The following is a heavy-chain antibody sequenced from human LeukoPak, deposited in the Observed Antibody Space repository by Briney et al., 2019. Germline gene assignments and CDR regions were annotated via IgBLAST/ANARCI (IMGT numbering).Heavy chain of an antibody. V-gene: IGHV4-59*08. CDR3: ARRIQLWLKNYYYGMDV. CDR1: GGSISSYY. D-gene: IGHD5-18*01. J-gene: IGHJ6*02. CDR2: IYYSGST. Sequence: SETLSLTCTVSGGSISSYYWSWIRQPPGKGLEWIGYIYYSGSTNYNPSLKSRVTISVDTSKNQFSLKVSSVTAADTAVYYCARRIQLWLKNYYYGMDVWGQGTTVTVSS.